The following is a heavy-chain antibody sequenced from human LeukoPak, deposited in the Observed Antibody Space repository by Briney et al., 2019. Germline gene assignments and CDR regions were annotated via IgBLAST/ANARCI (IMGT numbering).Heavy chain of an antibody. D-gene: IGHD6-19*01. CDR2: INPTGGET. Sequence: ASVTVSCTASGYTFTNYYMHWVRQAPGQGLEWLGIINPTGGETSYAQKFQGRVTMTRDTSTSTVYMELSSLRSEDTAVYYCARGDIAVAGTFGYWGQGTLVTVSS. V-gene: IGHV1-46*01. J-gene: IGHJ4*02. CDR1: GYTFTNYY. CDR3: ARGDIAVAGTFGY.